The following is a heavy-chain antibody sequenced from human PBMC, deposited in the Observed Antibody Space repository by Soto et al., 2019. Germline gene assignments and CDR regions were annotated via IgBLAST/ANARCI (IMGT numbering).Heavy chain of an antibody. D-gene: IGHD1-1*01. J-gene: IGHJ4*02. CDR2: INEDGSEK. CDR3: ARGDNPEY. V-gene: IGHV3-7*01. Sequence: EVQLVESGGGLVQPGGSLRLSCAASGFTFSSHWMTWVRQTPGKGLEWVANINEDGSEKYYVDSVKGRFTISRDNAKNSLYLQMSSLRAADTAVFYCARGDNPEYWGQGTLVTVSS. CDR1: GFTFSSHW.